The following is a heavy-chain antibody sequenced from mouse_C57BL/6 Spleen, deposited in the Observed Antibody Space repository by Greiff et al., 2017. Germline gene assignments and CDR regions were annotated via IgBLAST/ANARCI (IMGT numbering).Heavy chain of an antibody. CDR2: INPGRGGT. J-gene: IGHJ2*01. V-gene: IGHV1-54*01. CDR1: GYAFTNYL. D-gene: IGHD1-1*01. CDR3: ARRDYGSPFAY. Sequence: QVQLQQSGAELVRPGTSVKVSCKASGYAFTNYLIEWVKRRPGQGLGGMGGINPGRGGTNYNEKFKGKATLTADKSSSTAYMQLSCLTSEVSAVYFCARRDYGSPFAYWGQGTTLTVSS.